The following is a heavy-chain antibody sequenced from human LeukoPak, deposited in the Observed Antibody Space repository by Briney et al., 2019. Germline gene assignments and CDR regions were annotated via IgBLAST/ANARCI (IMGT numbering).Heavy chain of an antibody. CDR1: GFTFSTYA. Sequence: GGSLRLSCAASGFTFSTYAMNWVRQAPGKGLEWVSGISWNSGSIGYADSVKGRFTISRDNAKNSLYLQMNSLRAEDTALYYCAADDYGDFWGQGTLVTVSS. CDR2: ISWNSGSI. CDR3: AADDYGDF. J-gene: IGHJ4*02. V-gene: IGHV3-9*01.